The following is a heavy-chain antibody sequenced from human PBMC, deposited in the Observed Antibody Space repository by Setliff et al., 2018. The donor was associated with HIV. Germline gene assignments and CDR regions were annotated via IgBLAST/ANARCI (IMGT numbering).Heavy chain of an antibody. D-gene: IGHD2-15*01. V-gene: IGHV3-48*01. CDR3: ARDGLEGDMAGRQRTYVFDY. CDR2: ISSSSSTI. Sequence: PGGSLRLSCAASGFTFSSHSMNWVRQAPGKGLEWVSYISSSSSTICYADSVKGRFTISRDNAKNSLYLQMNSLRAEDTAVYYCARDGLEGDMAGRQRTYVFDYWGQGTLVTVSS. J-gene: IGHJ4*02. CDR1: GFTFSSHS.